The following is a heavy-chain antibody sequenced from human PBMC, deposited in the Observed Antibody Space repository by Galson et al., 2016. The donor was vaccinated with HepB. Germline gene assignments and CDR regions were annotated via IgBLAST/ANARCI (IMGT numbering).Heavy chain of an antibody. CDR1: GGSISSSSYY. CDR2: IYYSGST. V-gene: IGHV4-39*01. D-gene: IGHD6-13*01. CDR3: ARHSGYSSSWYFFEALDY. Sequence: SETLSLTCTVSGGSISSSSYYWGWIRQPPGKGLEWIGSIYYSGSTYYNPSLKSRVTISVDTSKNQFSLKLSPVTAADTAVYYCARHSGYSSSWYFFEALDYWGQGTLVTVSS. J-gene: IGHJ4*02.